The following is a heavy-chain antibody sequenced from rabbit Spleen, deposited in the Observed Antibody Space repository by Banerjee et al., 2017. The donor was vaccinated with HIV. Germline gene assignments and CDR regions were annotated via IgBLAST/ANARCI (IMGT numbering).Heavy chain of an antibody. Sequence: QQQLEESGGGLVKPGGTLTLTCKASGIDFNSYYYMCWVRQAPGKGLDLIACIYTSSASTWYASWVSGRFTISRSTSLNTVDLKMTSLTVADTATYFCARDGAGGSYFALWGPGTLVTVS. CDR2: IYTSSAST. J-gene: IGHJ4*01. D-gene: IGHD8-1*01. CDR1: GIDFNSYYY. V-gene: IGHV1S43*01. CDR3: ARDGAGGSYFAL.